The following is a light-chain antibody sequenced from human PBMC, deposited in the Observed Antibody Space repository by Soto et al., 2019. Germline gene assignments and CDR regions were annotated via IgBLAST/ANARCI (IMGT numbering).Light chain of an antibody. V-gene: IGKV1-39*01. CDR2: DTS. CDR3: QQSYTTMWT. J-gene: IGKJ1*01. Sequence: DIQMTQSPPSLSASVGDRVTITCRASQSISSFFNWYQQKSGKAPKLLIYDTSSLQSGVPSRFSGSGSGTDFTLTISSLHPEDFATYYCQQSYTTMWTFGQGTKVEIK. CDR1: QSISSF.